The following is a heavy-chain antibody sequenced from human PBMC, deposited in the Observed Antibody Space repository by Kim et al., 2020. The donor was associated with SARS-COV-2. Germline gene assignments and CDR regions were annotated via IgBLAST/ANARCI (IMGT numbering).Heavy chain of an antibody. CDR1: GFTFSSYA. Sequence: GGSLRLSCAASGFTFSSYAMSWVRQAPGKWLEWVSAISGSGGSTYYADSVKGRFTISRDNSKNTLYLQMNSLRAEDTAVYYCAKDASAVSYYGSGSYSDYWGQGTLVTVSS. CDR3: AKDASAVSYYGSGSYSDY. D-gene: IGHD3-10*01. V-gene: IGHV3-23*01. J-gene: IGHJ4*02. CDR2: ISGSGGST.